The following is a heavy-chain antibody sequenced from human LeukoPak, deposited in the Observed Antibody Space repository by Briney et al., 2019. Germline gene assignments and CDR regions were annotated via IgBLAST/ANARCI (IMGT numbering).Heavy chain of an antibody. Sequence: ASVKVSCKVSGYTLTELSMHWVRQAPGKGLEWMGGFDPEDGETIYAQKFQGRVTMTEDTSTDTAYMELSSLRSEDTAVYYCATSRAFDYGMGVWGQGTTVTVSS. J-gene: IGHJ6*02. V-gene: IGHV1-24*01. CDR2: FDPEDGET. CDR1: GYTLTELS. CDR3: ATSRAFDYGMGV.